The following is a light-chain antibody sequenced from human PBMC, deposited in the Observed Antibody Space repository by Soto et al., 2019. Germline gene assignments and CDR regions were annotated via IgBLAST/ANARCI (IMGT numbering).Light chain of an antibody. CDR1: SSNIGTNS. CDR2: TND. CDR3: ATWDDSLSGVV. Sequence: QSVLTQPPSASGTPGQRVTLSCSGSSSNIGTNSVYWYQQLPGTAPELLIFTNDQRPSGVPDRFSGSKSGTSASLAISGLRPEDEADYYCATWDDSLSGVVFGGGTQLTVL. V-gene: IGLV1-47*01. J-gene: IGLJ2*01.